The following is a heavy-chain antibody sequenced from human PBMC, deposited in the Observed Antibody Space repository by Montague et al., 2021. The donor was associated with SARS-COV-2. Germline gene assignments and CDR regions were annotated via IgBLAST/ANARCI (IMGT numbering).Heavy chain of an antibody. Sequence: SETLSLTCAVYGGSFSGYYWSWIRQPPGKGLEWIGEINHSGSTNYNPSLKSRVTISVDTSKNQFSLKLSSVTAADTAVYYCARVRYYVLGTSLGMDVWGQGTTVTVSS. CDR3: ARVRYYVLGTSLGMDV. J-gene: IGHJ6*02. CDR1: GGSFSGYY. D-gene: IGHD3-10*01. CDR2: INHSGST. V-gene: IGHV4-34*01.